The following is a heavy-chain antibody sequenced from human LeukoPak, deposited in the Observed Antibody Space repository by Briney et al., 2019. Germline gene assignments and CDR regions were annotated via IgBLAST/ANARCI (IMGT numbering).Heavy chain of an antibody. V-gene: IGHV3-30*04. CDR2: ISYDGSNK. CDR3: ARGAYCSGGSCYGDDY. CDR1: GFTFSSYA. Sequence: GGSLRLSCAASGFTFSSYAMHWVRQAPGKGLEWVAVISYDGSNKYYADSVKGRFTISRDNSKNTLYLQMNSLRAEDTAVYYCARGAYCSGGSCYGDDYWGRGTLVTVSS. D-gene: IGHD2-15*01. J-gene: IGHJ4*02.